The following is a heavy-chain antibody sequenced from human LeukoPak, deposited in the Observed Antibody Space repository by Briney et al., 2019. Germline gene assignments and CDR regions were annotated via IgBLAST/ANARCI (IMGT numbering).Heavy chain of an antibody. CDR2: ISYDGSNK. Sequence: GGSLRLSCAAAGFTFSSYGMHWVRQAPGKGLEWVSVISYDGSNKYYADSVKGRFTISRDNSKNTLYLQMNSLRAEDTAVYYCAKRPAKYSYVDYWGQGTLVTVSS. CDR3: AKRPAKYSYVDY. CDR1: GFTFSSYG. J-gene: IGHJ4*02. V-gene: IGHV3-30*18. D-gene: IGHD5-18*01.